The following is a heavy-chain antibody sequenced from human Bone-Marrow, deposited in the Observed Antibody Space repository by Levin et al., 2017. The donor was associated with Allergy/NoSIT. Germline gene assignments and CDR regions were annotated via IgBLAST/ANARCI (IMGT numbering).Heavy chain of an antibody. Sequence: PGGSLRLSCAASGFTFSDYYMNWIRQAPGKGLEWIAYISFSSSTIYYSDSVKGRFTVSRDNAQNSLSLQMSSLRAEDTAVYYCARGEGDSNWLNFFYFDYWGHGSLVTVSS. J-gene: IGHJ4*01. D-gene: IGHD2/OR15-2a*01. CDR3: ARGEGDSNWLNFFYFDY. CDR1: GFTFSDYY. V-gene: IGHV3-11*01. CDR2: ISFSSSTI.